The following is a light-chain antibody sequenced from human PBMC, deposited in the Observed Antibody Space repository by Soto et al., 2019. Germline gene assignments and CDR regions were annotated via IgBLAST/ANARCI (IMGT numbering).Light chain of an antibody. Sequence: QSVLTQPPSASGTPGQRVTISYSGSSSNIGDSYGYWFQQLPGTAPKLLIYRNNQRPSGVPDRFSGSKSGTSASLAISGLRSEDEADYYCATWDDSLRGWVFGGGTKLTVL. CDR1: SSNIGDSY. V-gene: IGLV1-47*01. CDR3: ATWDDSLRGWV. J-gene: IGLJ3*02. CDR2: RNN.